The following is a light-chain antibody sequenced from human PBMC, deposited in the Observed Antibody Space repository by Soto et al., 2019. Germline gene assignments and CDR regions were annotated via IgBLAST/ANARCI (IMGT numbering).Light chain of an antibody. CDR1: QGISTY. V-gene: IGKV1-39*01. CDR2: AAS. CDR3: QQSYSTTWT. J-gene: IGKJ1*01. Sequence: DIQMTQSPSSLSESAGDRVTITCRASQGISTYLNWYQQKPGKAPKLLIYAASSLQSGVPSRFNGSGSETDFTLTISSLQPEDFATYSCQQSYSTTWTFGQGTKVDIK.